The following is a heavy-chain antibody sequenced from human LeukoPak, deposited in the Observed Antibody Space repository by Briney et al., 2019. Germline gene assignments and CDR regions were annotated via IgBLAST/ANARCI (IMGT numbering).Heavy chain of an antibody. D-gene: IGHD6-19*01. J-gene: IGHJ6*03. CDR1: GYTFTSYD. CDR3: ARGRRITINRGWYRGYYYYYKDV. V-gene: IGHV1-8*03. CDR2: MNPNSGNT. Sequence: PEASVKVSCKASGYTFTSYDINWVRQATGQGLEWMGWMNPNSGNTGYAQKFQGRVTITRNTSISTAYMELSSLRSEDTAVYYCARGRRITINRGWYRGYYYYYKDVWGKGTTVTVSS.